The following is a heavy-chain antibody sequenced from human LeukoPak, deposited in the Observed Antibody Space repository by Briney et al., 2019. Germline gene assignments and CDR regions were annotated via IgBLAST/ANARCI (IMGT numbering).Heavy chain of an antibody. Sequence: GGSLRLSCAGSGFTFSSSAMSWVRQAPGKGLEWVSSMSGRGSGGSTYYADYVKGRFTISRDNSKSTLYLQMNSLRAEDTAVYYCAKSGYNRFDYWGQGTLVTVSS. D-gene: IGHD5-24*01. CDR1: GFTFSSSA. V-gene: IGHV3-23*01. CDR3: AKSGYNRFDY. CDR2: MSGRGSGGST. J-gene: IGHJ4*02.